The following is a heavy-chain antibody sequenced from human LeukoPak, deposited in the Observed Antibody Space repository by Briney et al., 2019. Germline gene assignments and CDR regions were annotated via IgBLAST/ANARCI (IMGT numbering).Heavy chain of an antibody. CDR3: AKSRTMVRYYFDY. Sequence: GGSLRLSCAASGFTFSSCSMNWVRQAPGKGLEWVSSISSSSSYIYYADSVKGRFTISRDNSKNTLYLQMNSLRAEDTAVYYCAKSRTMVRYYFDYWGQGTLVTVSS. V-gene: IGHV3-21*04. CDR2: ISSSSSYI. CDR1: GFTFSSCS. J-gene: IGHJ4*02. D-gene: IGHD3-10*01.